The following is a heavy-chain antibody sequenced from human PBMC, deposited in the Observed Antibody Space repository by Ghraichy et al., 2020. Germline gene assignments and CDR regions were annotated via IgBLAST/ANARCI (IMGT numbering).Heavy chain of an antibody. D-gene: IGHD5-12*01. J-gene: IGHJ4*02. CDR2: IIPIFGSA. CDR3: AFRGGGYSGYGYSARLDS. CDR1: GGTFSSYA. Sequence: SVKVSCKASGGTFSSYAISWVRQAPGQGLEWMGGIIPIFGSANYAQKFQGRVTITADESTSTAYLELSSLRFEDTAVYYCAFRGGGYSGYGYSARLDSWGQGTLVTVSS. V-gene: IGHV1-69*13.